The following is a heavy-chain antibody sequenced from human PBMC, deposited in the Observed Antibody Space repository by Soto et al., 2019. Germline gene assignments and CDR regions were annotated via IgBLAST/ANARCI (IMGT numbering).Heavy chain of an antibody. Sequence: EVQLLESGGGLVQPGGSPRLSCAASGFTFSSYAMSWVRQAPGKGLEWVSAISGSGGSTYYADSVKGRFTISRDNSKNTLYLQMNSLRAEDTAVYYCAKAGDIVVVVAATDYWGQGTLVTVSS. V-gene: IGHV3-23*01. J-gene: IGHJ4*02. CDR2: ISGSGGST. D-gene: IGHD2-15*01. CDR3: AKAGDIVVVVAATDY. CDR1: GFTFSSYA.